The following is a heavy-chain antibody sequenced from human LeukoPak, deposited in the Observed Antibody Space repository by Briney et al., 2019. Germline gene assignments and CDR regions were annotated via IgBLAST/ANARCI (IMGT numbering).Heavy chain of an antibody. Sequence: GSLRLSCAASGFTFSSYSMIWVRQAPGKGLEWIGYILDIGSTIYNPSLRSRVIISVDMSTNQFSLKLSSVTAADTAVYYCARQESGTWFDPWGQGTLVTVSS. CDR1: GFTFSSYS. J-gene: IGHJ5*02. CDR2: ILDIGST. CDR3: ARQESGTWFDP. V-gene: IGHV4-59*08. D-gene: IGHD1-14*01.